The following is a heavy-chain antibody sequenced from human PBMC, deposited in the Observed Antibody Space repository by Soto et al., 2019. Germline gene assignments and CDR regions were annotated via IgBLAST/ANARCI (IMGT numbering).Heavy chain of an antibody. J-gene: IGHJ5*01. CDR3: AHKRDVSRGFKS. Sequence: SGPTLVNPTQTLTLTCTFSGFSFSINGVAVGWIRQPPGQALEWLAPIYWDDDQRYNPSLKNRLTITKDTSRNQVVLTMTNMDPVDTATYYCAHKRDVSRGFKSWGQGTLVTVSS. V-gene: IGHV2-5*02. CDR1: GFSFSINGVA. CDR2: IYWDDDQ.